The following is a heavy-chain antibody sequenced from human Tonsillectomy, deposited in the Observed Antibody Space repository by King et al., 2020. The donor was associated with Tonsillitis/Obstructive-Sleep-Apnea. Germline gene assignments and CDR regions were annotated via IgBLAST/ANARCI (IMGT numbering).Heavy chain of an antibody. D-gene: IGHD3-10*01. V-gene: IGHV4-61*01. CDR3: ARVPGAGLRWFDP. CDR2: IYYSGST. Sequence: QLQESGPGLVKPSETLSLTCTVSGGSVSSGSDYWSWIRQPPGKGLEWIGDIYYSGSTKYNPSLKSRVTISVDTSKNQFSLKLSSVTAADTAVYYCARVPGAGLRWFDPWGQGTRVTVSS. J-gene: IGHJ5*02. CDR1: GGSVSSGSDY.